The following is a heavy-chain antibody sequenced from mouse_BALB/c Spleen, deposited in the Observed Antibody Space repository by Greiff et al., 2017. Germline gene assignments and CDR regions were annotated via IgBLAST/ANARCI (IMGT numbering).Heavy chain of an antibody. Sequence: EVQVVESGPELVKPGASVKISCKASGYSFTGYFMNWVKQSHGKSLEWIGRINPYNGDTFYNQKFKGKATLTVDKSSSTAHMELLSLTSEDSAVYYCGRGYGSSPWYFDVWGAGTTVTVSS. D-gene: IGHD1-1*01. CDR2: INPYNGDT. J-gene: IGHJ1*01. V-gene: IGHV1-37*01. CDR3: GRGYGSSPWYFDV. CDR1: GYSFTGYF.